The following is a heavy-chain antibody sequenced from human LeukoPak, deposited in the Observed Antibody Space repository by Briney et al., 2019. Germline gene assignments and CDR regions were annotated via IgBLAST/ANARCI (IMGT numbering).Heavy chain of an antibody. CDR3: AAGTAADF. D-gene: IGHD6-13*01. CDR2: ISSSSSYT. CDR1: GIPFSDYY. Sequence: GGSLRLSCVVSGIPFSDYYMNWSRKAPGKGLEWISYISSSSSYTDYADSVKGRFTISRDNAKSALYLQMHSLRLEDTAVYYCAAGTAADFWGQGTLVTVSS. J-gene: IGHJ4*02. V-gene: IGHV3-11*03.